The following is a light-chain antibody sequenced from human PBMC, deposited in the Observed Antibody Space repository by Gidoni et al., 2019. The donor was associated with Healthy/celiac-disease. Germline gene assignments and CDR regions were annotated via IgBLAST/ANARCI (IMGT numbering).Light chain of an antibody. CDR3: QQSYSTPWT. CDR1: QSISIY. Sequence: DIQMTQPPSSLSAAVGDRFTITCRAIQSISIYLHWYQQKPGKAPKLLIYASSSLQSGVPSRFSGSGSGTDFTLTISSLQPEDFATYYCQQSYSTPWTFXXXTKVEIK. V-gene: IGKV1-39*01. J-gene: IGKJ1*01. CDR2: ASS.